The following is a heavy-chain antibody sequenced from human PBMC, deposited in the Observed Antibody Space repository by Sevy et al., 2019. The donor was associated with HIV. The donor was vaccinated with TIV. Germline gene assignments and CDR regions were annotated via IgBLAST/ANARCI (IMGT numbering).Heavy chain of an antibody. CDR3: AGDFMPVASAGTGALGV. D-gene: IGHD6-13*01. V-gene: IGHV3-11*05. CDR2: ISSRSSEI. CDR1: GFIFRDRY. Sequence: GGSLRLSCVASGFIFRDRYMSWIRQAPGKGLEWVSFISSRSSEINYADSVKGRVTVSRDNAKNSFYLQMNSLRAEDTAVYYCAGDFMPVASAGTGALGVWGQGTAVTVSS. J-gene: IGHJ6*02.